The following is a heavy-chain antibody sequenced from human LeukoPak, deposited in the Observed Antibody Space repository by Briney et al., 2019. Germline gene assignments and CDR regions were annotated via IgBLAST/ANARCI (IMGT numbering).Heavy chain of an antibody. CDR1: GYIFTSYW. J-gene: IGHJ4*02. CDR2: IYPGDSDT. CDR3: ARHTYGSGRGALDY. D-gene: IGHD3-10*01. V-gene: IGHV5-51*01. Sequence: GESLKISCKGSGYIFTSYWIGWVRQVPGKGLEWMGIIYPGDSDTRYSPSFQGQVTISANKSISTAYLQWSSLKASDTAMYYCARHTYGSGRGALDYWGQGTLVTVSS.